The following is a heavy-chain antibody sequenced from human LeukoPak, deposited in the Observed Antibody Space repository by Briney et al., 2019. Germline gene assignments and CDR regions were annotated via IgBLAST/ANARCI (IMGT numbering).Heavy chain of an antibody. V-gene: IGHV3-23*01. CDR2: IGGGGTGT. D-gene: IGHD5-18*01. CDR1: GFTFSSSA. J-gene: IGHJ4*02. Sequence: GGSLRLSCAASGFTFSSSAMTWVRQAPGKGLEWVSGIGGGGTGTHYADSVKGRFTVSRDNSRNTLYLQMNSLRAEDTALYYCAKATLGYSYGYSDYWGQGTLVTVSS. CDR3: AKATLGYSYGYSDY.